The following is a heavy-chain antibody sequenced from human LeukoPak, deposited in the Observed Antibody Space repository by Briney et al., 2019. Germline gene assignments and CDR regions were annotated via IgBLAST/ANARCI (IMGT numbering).Heavy chain of an antibody. CDR2: LYYSGST. D-gene: IGHD3-22*01. CDR1: GGSISSYY. Sequence: SETLPLTCTVSGGSISSYYWSWIRQPPGKGLEWIGYLYYSGSTNYNPSLKSRVTISVDTSKNQFSLNLSSVTAADTAVYYCARAGSGYSFDYWGQGTLVTVSS. J-gene: IGHJ4*02. V-gene: IGHV4-59*01. CDR3: ARAGSGYSFDY.